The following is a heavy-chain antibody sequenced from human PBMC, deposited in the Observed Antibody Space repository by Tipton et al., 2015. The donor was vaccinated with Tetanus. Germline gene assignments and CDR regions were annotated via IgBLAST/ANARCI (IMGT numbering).Heavy chain of an antibody. V-gene: IGHV4-59*11. Sequence: TLSLTCAVSGDSISNHYWSWIRQPPGKRLEWIGYFYYSGNTNYNPSFNNRVTISVDTSKNQLSLTLSSVTTADTAVYYCARIGWPQQNKPAFDIWGQGTVVTVSS. D-gene: IGHD6-19*01. CDR1: GDSISNHY. CDR3: ARIGWPQQNKPAFDI. J-gene: IGHJ3*02. CDR2: FYYSGNT.